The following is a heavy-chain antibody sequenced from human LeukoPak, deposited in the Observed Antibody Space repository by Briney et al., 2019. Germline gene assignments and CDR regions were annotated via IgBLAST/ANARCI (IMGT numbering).Heavy chain of an antibody. D-gene: IGHD6-13*01. CDR1: GFTFSDYG. J-gene: IGHJ4*02. CDR2: MSYNGNYE. V-gene: IGHV3-30*18. Sequence: GGSLRLSCAVSGFTFSDYGMHWVRQAPGKGLEWVAVMSYNGNYEYYADSVKGRFTISRDDSKNTLYLQTNSLRGEDTALYYCAKALPGVAAAGIPFIDYWGQGTLVTVSS. CDR3: AKALPGVAAAGIPFIDY.